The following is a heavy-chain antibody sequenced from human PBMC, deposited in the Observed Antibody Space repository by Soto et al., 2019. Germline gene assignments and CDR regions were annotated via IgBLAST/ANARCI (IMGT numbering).Heavy chain of an antibody. Sequence: PGGSLRLSCAASGFTFSNYWMSWVRQPPGKGLEWVANIKQDGSEKYYVDSVKGRFTISRDNAKNSLYLQMNSLRAEDTAVYYCARDWEGYDYVSGSSDYWGQGPLVTVAS. D-gene: IGHD3-16*01. CDR3: ARDWEGYDYVSGSSDY. V-gene: IGHV3-7*01. CDR1: GFTFSNYW. J-gene: IGHJ4*02. CDR2: IKQDGSEK.